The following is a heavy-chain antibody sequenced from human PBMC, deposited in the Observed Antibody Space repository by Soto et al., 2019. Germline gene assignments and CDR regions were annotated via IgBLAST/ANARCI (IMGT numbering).Heavy chain of an antibody. CDR1: GGSISSDGYY. D-gene: IGHD3-22*01. Sequence: PSETLSLTCTVSGGSISSDGYYWSWIRQHPGKGLEWIGYIYYSGSTYYNPSVQSRVTISLDTSKNQFSLKLSSVTAADTAVYYCARERYYYDSGAYPDYWGQGTLVTVS. J-gene: IGHJ4*02. V-gene: IGHV4-31*03. CDR2: IYYSGST. CDR3: ARERYYYDSGAYPDY.